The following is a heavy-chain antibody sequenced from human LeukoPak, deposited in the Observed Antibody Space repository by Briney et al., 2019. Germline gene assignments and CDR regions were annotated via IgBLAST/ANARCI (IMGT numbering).Heavy chain of an antibody. V-gene: IGHV4-31*03. CDR1: GGSISSGGYY. CDR2: IYYSGST. CDR3: ARNSWRIAAAPFDP. Sequence: PSETLSLTCTVSGGSISSGGYYWSWIRQHPGKGLEWIGYIYYSGSTYYNPSLKSRVTISVDTSKNQFSLKLSSVTAADTAVYYCARNSWRIAAAPFDPWGQGTLVTVSS. J-gene: IGHJ5*02. D-gene: IGHD6-13*01.